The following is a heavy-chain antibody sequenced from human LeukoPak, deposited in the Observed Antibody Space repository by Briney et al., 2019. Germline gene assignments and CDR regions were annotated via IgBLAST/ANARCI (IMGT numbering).Heavy chain of an antibody. J-gene: IGHJ4*02. CDR1: GFPFSGYS. D-gene: IGHD3-10*01. CDR3: TNKNLPRHVEGPFTISRDNAKNSLYLQMNSLRAEDTAVYYCARDFGAIIRAAYLDY. Sequence: GGSLRLSCAASGFPFSGYSMNWVRQAPGKGLEWLSYISSSSTTIYYADSVEGHLTSPRTTPKTSLYRQLNSLMPTAPAGNNCTNKNLPRHVEGPFTISRDNAKNSLYLQMNSLRAEDTAVYYCARDFGAIIRAAYLDYWGQGTLVTVSS. CDR2: ISSSSTTI. V-gene: IGHV3-48*04.